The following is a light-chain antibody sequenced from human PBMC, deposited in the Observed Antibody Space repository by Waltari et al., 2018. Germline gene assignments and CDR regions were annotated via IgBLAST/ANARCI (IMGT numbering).Light chain of an antibody. CDR2: DVR. CDR3: SSSTSSTTRV. J-gene: IGLJ3*02. Sequence: QSALTQPASVSASPGQSITISCTGTSSDVGAYTYLSWYQQHPGKTPKLIIYDVRIRPSGVSNRFSGSKSGNTASLTISGLQADDEADYYCSSSTSSTTRVFGGGTRLTVL. V-gene: IGLV2-14*03. CDR1: SSDVGAYTY.